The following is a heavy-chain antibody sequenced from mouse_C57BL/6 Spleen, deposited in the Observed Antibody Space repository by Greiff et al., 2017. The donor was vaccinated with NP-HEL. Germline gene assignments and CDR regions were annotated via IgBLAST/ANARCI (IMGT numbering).Heavy chain of an antibody. CDR1: GYTFTDYN. J-gene: IGHJ2*01. CDR3: ARRGYYVGYYFDY. D-gene: IGHD2-3*01. V-gene: IGHV1-18*01. Sequence: EVQLQQSGPELVKPGASVKIPCKASGYTFTDYNMDWVKQRHGKGLEWIGEINTNNGGTIYNQKFKGKATLTVDKSSSTAYMELRSLRSEDTAVYYCARRGYYVGYYFDYWGQGTTLTVSS. CDR2: INTNNGGT.